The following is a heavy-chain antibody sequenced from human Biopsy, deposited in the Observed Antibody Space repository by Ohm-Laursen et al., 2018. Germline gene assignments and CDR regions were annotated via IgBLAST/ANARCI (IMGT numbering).Heavy chain of an antibody. D-gene: IGHD1-26*01. V-gene: IGHV4-59*01. Sequence: SQTLSLTCTVSGGSIGSFFWSWIRQPPGKGLEWIGYIYYSGSTNYNPSLRSRVTISVDRSKNQFSLELSSVIAADTAVYYCARVGAGAPSIDYFDYWGQGALVTVSS. CDR3: ARVGAGAPSIDYFDY. J-gene: IGHJ4*02. CDR1: GGSIGSFF. CDR2: IYYSGST.